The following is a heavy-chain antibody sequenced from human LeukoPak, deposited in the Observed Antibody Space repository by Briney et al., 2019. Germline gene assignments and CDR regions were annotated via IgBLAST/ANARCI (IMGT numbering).Heavy chain of an antibody. CDR3: AREGGGLDV. CDR1: GYTFTGYY. V-gene: IGHV1-2*02. J-gene: IGHJ6*02. CDR2: INPNSGGT. Sequence: ASVKVSCKASGYTFTGYYMHWVRQAPGPGLEWMGWINPNSGGTNYAQKLQGRVTMTRHTSISTAYMELSSLRSDDTAVYYCAREGGGLDVWGQGTTVTVSS.